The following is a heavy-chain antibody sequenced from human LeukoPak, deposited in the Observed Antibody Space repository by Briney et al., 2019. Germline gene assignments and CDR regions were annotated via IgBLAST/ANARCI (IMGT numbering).Heavy chain of an antibody. CDR2: INPNSGGT. V-gene: IGHV1-2*02. CDR1: GYTFTGYY. D-gene: IGHD2-15*01. J-gene: IGHJ4*02. CDR3: ARGPGYCSGGSCYSVYFDY. Sequence: ASVKVSCKASGYTFTGYYMHWVRQAPGQGLEWMGWINPNSGGTNYAQKFQGRVTMTRDTSISTAYMELSRLRSDDTAVYYCARGPGYCSGGSCYSVYFDYWGQGTLVTVSS.